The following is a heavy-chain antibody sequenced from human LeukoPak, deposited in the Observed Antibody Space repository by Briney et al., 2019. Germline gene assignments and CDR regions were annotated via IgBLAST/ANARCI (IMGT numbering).Heavy chain of an antibody. CDR1: GGSISSYY. V-gene: IGHV4-4*07. J-gene: IGHJ6*03. Sequence: SETLSLTCTVSGGSISSYYWSWIRQPAGKGLEWIGRIYTSGSTNYNPSLKSRVTMSVDTSKNQFSLKLSSVTAADTAVYYCARDVGRRTVAGTKDYYYYMDVWGKGTTVTVSS. CDR3: ARDVGRRTVAGTKDYYYYMDV. D-gene: IGHD6-19*01. CDR2: IYTSGST.